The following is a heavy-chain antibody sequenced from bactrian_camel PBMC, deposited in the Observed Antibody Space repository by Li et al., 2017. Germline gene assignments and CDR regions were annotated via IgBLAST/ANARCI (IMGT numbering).Heavy chain of an antibody. V-gene: IGHV3S54*01. CDR1: GRTYIKWC. D-gene: IGHD5*01. Sequence: HVQLVESGGGSVQAGGSLRLSCVVSGRTYIKWCMGWFREVPGKERAAVAAHYTGTATTYVADSVKGRFAISEDNAKNVLYLQMNNLQPEDTAMYYCAARQPCRVWLGYEDPGEYNIWGQGTQVTVS. CDR2: HYTGTATT. J-gene: IGHJ4*01. CDR3: AARQPCRVWLGYEDPGEYNI.